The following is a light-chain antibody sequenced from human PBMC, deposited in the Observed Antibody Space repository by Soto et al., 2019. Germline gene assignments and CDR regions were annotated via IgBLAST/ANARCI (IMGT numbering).Light chain of an antibody. CDR2: DAS. CDR1: QSISSW. V-gene: IGKV1-5*01. J-gene: IGKJ1*01. Sequence: DIQMTQSPSTLSASVGDRVTITCRASQSISSWLAWYQQKPGKAPKLLIYDASSLESGVPSRFSGSGSGTEFTLTISNLQPDDFETYYCQQYNSDSLWTFGQGTKVE. CDR3: QQYNSDSLWT.